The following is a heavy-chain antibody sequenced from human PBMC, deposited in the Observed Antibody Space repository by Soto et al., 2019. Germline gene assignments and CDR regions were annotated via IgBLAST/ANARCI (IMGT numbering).Heavy chain of an antibody. Sequence: QVQLQESGPGLVKPSETLSLTCSVSGGSITSHYCSWFRQPPGKGLEWMGYINHSGLTSYNPSLKSRVTMSVDTSKNHCSLKVNSVTAADTALYYCARQGFGQLHGLVDVWGPGTTVTVSS. J-gene: IGHJ6*02. D-gene: IGHD3-10*01. CDR2: INHSGLT. CDR1: GGSITSHY. V-gene: IGHV4-59*08. CDR3: ARQGFGQLHGLVDV.